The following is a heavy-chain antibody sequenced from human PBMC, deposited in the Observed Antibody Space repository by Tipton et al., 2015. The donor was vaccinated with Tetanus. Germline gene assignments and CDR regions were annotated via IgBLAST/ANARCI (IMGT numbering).Heavy chain of an antibody. V-gene: IGHV3-33*06. J-gene: IGHJ4*02. CDR3: AKDGDYGVSDD. D-gene: IGHD4-17*01. CDR2: IWFHERIA. CDR1: GFNFNIHG. Sequence: LSLTCEAAGFNFNIHGMHWVRQAPGKGLEWVAFIWFHERIANYADSVKGRFTISRDNSKNTLFLHMNSLRAEDTAVYYCAKDGDYGVSDDWGQGTLVTVSS.